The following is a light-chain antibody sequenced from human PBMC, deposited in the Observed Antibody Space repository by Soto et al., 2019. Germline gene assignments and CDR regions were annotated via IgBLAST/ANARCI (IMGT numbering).Light chain of an antibody. CDR3: QQLYSHPLT. J-gene: IGKJ4*01. CDR2: SAS. V-gene: IGKV1-9*01. CDR1: QGITSY. Sequence: IQLTQSPSSLSASVGDRVTITCRASQGITSYLAWYQQRPGKAPRLLIYSASTLQSGVPSRFSGSGYGTHFSLTISNLQPEDFATYYCQQLYSHPLTFGGGTKVEIK.